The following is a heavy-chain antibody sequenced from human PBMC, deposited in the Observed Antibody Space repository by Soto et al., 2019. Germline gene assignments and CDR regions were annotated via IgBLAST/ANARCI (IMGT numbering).Heavy chain of an antibody. CDR3: ARQTSTCSSTSCHARENTYYFEY. D-gene: IGHD2-2*01. J-gene: IGHJ4*02. V-gene: IGHV4-30-2*01. CDR1: VVSISSGGYS. CDR2: IYHSGST. Sequence: SETLSLTCAVSVVSISSGGYSWSWIRQPPGKGLEWIGYIYHSGSTYYNPSLKSRVTISVDRSKNQFSLKLSSVTAADTAVYYCARQTSTCSSTSCHARENTYYFEYWGQGTLVIVS.